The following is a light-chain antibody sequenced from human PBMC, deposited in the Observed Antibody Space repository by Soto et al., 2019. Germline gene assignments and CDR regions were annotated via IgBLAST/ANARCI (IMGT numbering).Light chain of an antibody. CDR2: EVS. CDR3: SSYTSSSTLV. CDR1: SSDFGGYNY. J-gene: IGLJ1*01. V-gene: IGLV2-14*01. Sequence: QSALTQPASVSGSPGQSITISCTGTSSDFGGYNYVSWYQHHPGKAPKLMIYEVSNRPSGVSNSFSGSKSGNTASLTISGLQAEDEADYYCSSYTSSSTLVFGTGTKLTVL.